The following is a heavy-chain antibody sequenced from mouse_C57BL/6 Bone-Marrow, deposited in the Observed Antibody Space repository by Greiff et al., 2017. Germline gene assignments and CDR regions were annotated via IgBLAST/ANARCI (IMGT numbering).Heavy chain of an antibody. CDR3: ARSFYYGSSLYYAMDY. CDR1: GYTFTSYT. J-gene: IGHJ4*01. D-gene: IGHD1-1*01. CDR2: INPSSGYT. Sequence: VKLQESGAELARPGASVKMSCKASGYTFTSYTMHWVKQRPGQGLEWIGYINPSSGYTKYNQKFKDKATLTADKSSSTAYMQLSSLTSEDSAVYYCARSFYYGSSLYYAMDYWGQGTSVTVSS. V-gene: IGHV1-4*01.